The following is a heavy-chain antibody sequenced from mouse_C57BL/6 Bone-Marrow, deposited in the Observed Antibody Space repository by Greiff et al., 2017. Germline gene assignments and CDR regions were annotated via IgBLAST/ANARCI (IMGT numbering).Heavy chain of an antibody. CDR2: IDPANGNT. D-gene: IGHD2-4*01. CDR3: DIYYDYDGFDY. Sequence: EVQLQQSVAELVRPGASVKLSCTASGFNIKKTYMHWVKQRPEQGLEWIGRIDPANGNTKYAPKFKGKVTITADTSSNTAYLQLSSLTSEYTAIYYCDIYYDYDGFDYWGQGTTLTVSS. CDR1: GFNIKKTY. J-gene: IGHJ2*01. V-gene: IGHV14-3*01.